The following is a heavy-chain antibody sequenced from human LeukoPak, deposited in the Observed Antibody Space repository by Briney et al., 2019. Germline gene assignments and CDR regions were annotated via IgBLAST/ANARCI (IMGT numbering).Heavy chain of an antibody. V-gene: IGHV1-2*06. CDR2: INPKSGGA. Sequence: ASVKVSCKAYGYTFSDYYMHWVRQAPGQGLEWMGRINPKSGGANFAEKFQGRVTMTRDTSIRTVYMELSRVTYDDTAVYYCARGVGTSWFDPWGQGTLVTVSS. CDR1: GYTFSDYY. J-gene: IGHJ5*02. D-gene: IGHD2-2*01. CDR3: ARGVGTSWFDP.